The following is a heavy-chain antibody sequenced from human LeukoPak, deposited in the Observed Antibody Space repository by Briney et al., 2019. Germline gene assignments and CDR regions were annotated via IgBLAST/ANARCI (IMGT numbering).Heavy chain of an antibody. CDR2: ISGSSSTI. CDR3: ARGRYCSGGSCPPVY. V-gene: IGHV3-48*04. Sequence: GGSLRLSCAASGFTFSSYSMNWVCQAPGKGLEWVSYISGSSSTIYYADSVKGRFTISRDNAKNSLYLQMNSLRAEDTAVYYCARGRYCSGGSCPPVYWGQGTLVTVSS. J-gene: IGHJ4*02. CDR1: GFTFSSYS. D-gene: IGHD2-15*01.